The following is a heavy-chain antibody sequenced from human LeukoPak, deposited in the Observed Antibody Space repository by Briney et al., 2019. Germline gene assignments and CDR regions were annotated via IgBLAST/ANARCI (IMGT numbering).Heavy chain of an antibody. CDR1: GFTVSSNY. Sequence: TGGSLRLSCAASGFTVSSNYMSWVRQAPGKGLGWVSVIYSGGSTYYADSVKGRFTISRDNSKNTLYLQMNSLRAEDTAVYYCAREHSSGWSAPHGWFDPWGQGTLVTVSS. J-gene: IGHJ5*02. CDR3: AREHSSGWSAPHGWFDP. D-gene: IGHD6-19*01. CDR2: IYSGGST. V-gene: IGHV3-66*01.